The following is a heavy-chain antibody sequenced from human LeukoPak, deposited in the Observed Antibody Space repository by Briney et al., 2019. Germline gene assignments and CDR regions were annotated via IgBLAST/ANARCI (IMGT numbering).Heavy chain of an antibody. CDR2: IYYSQST. D-gene: IGHD1-7*01. J-gene: IGHJ3*02. Sequence: SQTLSLTCTVSAGSISSSCYYWGWVRQPPVKGLEWIARIYYSQSTYYNPSLKSPVTISVDTSQNQFCLTLSSVTAPPTAVYYCARHPYNIWNYDRPLDAFDIWGQGTMVTGSS. V-gene: IGHV4-39*07. CDR1: AGSISSSCYY. CDR3: ARHPYNIWNYDRPLDAFDI.